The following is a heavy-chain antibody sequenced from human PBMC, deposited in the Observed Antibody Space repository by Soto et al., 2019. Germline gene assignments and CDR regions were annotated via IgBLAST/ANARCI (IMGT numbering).Heavy chain of an antibody. J-gene: IGHJ4*02. CDR2: IWYDGSNK. V-gene: IGHV3-33*01. Sequence: QVQLVESGGGVVQPGRSLRLSCAASGFTFSSYGMHWVRQAPGKGLEWVAVIWYDGSNKYYADSVKGRFTISRDNSKNTLYLQMNSLRAADTAVYYCARALRAGFGESLFDYWGQGTLVTVSS. CDR1: GFTFSSYG. D-gene: IGHD3-10*01. CDR3: ARALRAGFGESLFDY.